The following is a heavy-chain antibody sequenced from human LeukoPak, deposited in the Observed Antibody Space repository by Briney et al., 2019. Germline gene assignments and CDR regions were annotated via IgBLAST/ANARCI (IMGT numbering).Heavy chain of an antibody. D-gene: IGHD6-13*01. CDR3: ARESAGTGGWFDP. V-gene: IGHV4-34*01. Sequence: SETLSLTCTVSGGSISSYYWSWIRQPPGKGLEWIGEINHSGSTNYNPSLKSRVTISVDTSKNQFSLKLSSVTAADTAVYYCARESAGTGGWFDPWGQGTLVTVSS. CDR1: GGSISSYY. CDR2: INHSGST. J-gene: IGHJ5*02.